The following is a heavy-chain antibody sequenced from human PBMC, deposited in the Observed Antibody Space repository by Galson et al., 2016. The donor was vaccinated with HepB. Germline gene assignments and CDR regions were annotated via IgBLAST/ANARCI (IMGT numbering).Heavy chain of an antibody. CDR2: IKKDGSEK. CDR3: ARILGYGDYAMDV. D-gene: IGHD5-12*01. CDR1: GFTFSNYW. V-gene: IGHV3-7*01. Sequence: SLRLSCAASGFTFSNYWMSWVRQAPGKGLEWMANIKKDGSEKYYVDSVKGRFSISRDNAKNSLYLQMNSLRAEDTAVYYCARILGYGDYAMDVWGEGTTVTVSS. J-gene: IGHJ6*04.